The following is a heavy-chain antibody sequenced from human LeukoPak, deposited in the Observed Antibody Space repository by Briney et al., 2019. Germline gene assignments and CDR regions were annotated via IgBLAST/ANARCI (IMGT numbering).Heavy chain of an antibody. Sequence: ASVKVSCKASGYTFTGYYMHWVRQAPGQGLEWMGWINPNSGGTNYAQKFQGRVTMTRDTSISTAYMELSRLRSDDTAVYYCARLYGSGSYGDYNWFDPWGQGTLVTVSS. CDR1: GYTFTGYY. J-gene: IGHJ5*02. CDR2: INPNSGGT. D-gene: IGHD3-10*01. CDR3: ARLYGSGSYGDYNWFDP. V-gene: IGHV1-2*02.